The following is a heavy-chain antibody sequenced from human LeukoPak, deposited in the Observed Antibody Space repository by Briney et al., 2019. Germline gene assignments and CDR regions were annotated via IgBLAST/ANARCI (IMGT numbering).Heavy chain of an antibody. Sequence: GGSLRLSCAASGFTFTTYWMTWVRQAPGKGLEWVSAISGRSLYIYYADSVKGRFTISRDNAKNSLYLQMNGLRAEDTAVYYCVSSGPYLYYGSGYYTYWGQGTLVTVSS. CDR3: VSSGPYLYYGSGYYTY. CDR1: GFTFTTYW. J-gene: IGHJ4*02. D-gene: IGHD3-10*01. V-gene: IGHV3-21*01. CDR2: ISGRSLYI.